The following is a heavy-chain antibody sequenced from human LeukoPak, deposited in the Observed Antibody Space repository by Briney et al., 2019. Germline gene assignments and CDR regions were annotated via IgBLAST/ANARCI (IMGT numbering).Heavy chain of an antibody. CDR2: IDWDDDK. CDR1: GFSLSTRGMC. Sequence: SGPALVKPTQTLTLTCTFSGFSLSTRGMCVSWIRQPPGKALEWLARIDWDDDKYYSTSLKTRLTISKDTSKNQVVLTMTNMDPVDTATYYCARDSAYCGGDCYLDYWGQGTLVTVSS. D-gene: IGHD2-21*02. V-gene: IGHV2-70*11. CDR3: ARDSAYCGGDCYLDY. J-gene: IGHJ4*02.